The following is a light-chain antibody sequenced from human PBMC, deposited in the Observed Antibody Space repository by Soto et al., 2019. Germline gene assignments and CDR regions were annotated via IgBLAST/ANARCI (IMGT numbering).Light chain of an antibody. V-gene: IGLV1-40*01. Sequence: QSVLTQPPPVSGAPGQGVTIPCTGSSSNIGAGYDVHWYQQLPGTAPKLLIYGNSNRPSGVPDRFSGSKSGTSASLAITGLQAEDEAEYYCQSYDSSLSGVVFGGGTKVTVL. J-gene: IGLJ2*01. CDR2: GNS. CDR1: SSNIGAGYD. CDR3: QSYDSSLSGVV.